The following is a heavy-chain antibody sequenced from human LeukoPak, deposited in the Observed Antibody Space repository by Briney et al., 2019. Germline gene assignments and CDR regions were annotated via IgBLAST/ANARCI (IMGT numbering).Heavy chain of an antibody. CDR3: ARDAGNSGYGCDL. Sequence: AGSLRLSCAASGVTFSQYSINWGRQAPGTGLEWVSHLRYTGETFYAEAVKGRFTISRDNVRNSLYLQMNSLRAEDTAMYYCARDAGNSGYGCDLWGQGTLVTVSS. CDR2: LRYTGET. CDR1: GVTFSQYS. V-gene: IGHV3-48*01. J-gene: IGHJ5*02. D-gene: IGHD5-12*01.